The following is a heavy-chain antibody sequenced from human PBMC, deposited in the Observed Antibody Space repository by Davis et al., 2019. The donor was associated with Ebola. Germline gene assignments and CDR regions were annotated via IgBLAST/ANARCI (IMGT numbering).Heavy chain of an antibody. D-gene: IGHD2-21*02. CDR2: ILPMYATA. V-gene: IGHV1-69*13. CDR3: ARGPSVATAHYFDY. J-gene: IGHJ4*02. CDR1: GGTFSTYG. Sequence: AASVKVSCKASGGTFSTYGISWVRQAPGQGPEWMGGILPMYATADYPQKFQGRVTITADEFTSTVYMELSSLTSEDTAVYYCARGPSVATAHYFDYWGQGTLVTVSS.